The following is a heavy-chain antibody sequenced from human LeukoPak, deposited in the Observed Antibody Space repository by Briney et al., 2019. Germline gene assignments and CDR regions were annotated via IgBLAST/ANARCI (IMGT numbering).Heavy chain of an antibody. Sequence: PGGSLRLSCAASGFTFSSYWMNWVRQAPGKGLEWVAVIWYDGSNKYYADSVKGRFTISRDNSKNTLYLQMNSLRAEDTAVYYCARDNSSGYFDYWGQGTLVTVSS. J-gene: IGHJ4*02. CDR2: IWYDGSNK. V-gene: IGHV3-33*08. CDR1: GFTFSSYW. D-gene: IGHD3-22*01. CDR3: ARDNSSGYFDY.